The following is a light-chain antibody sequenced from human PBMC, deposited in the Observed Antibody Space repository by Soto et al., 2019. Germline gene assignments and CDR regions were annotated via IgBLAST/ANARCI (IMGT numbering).Light chain of an antibody. J-gene: IGLJ1*01. CDR2: SNN. CDR3: AAWDDSLNGPKYV. V-gene: IGLV1-44*01. Sequence: QSVLTQPPSASGTPGQRVTISCSGSSSNIGSNTVNWYQQLPGTAPKLLIYSNNQRPSGVPDRFSGSKSGTSASLAISGLQSEGEADYYCAAWDDSLNGPKYVFGTGTKVTVL. CDR1: SSNIGSNT.